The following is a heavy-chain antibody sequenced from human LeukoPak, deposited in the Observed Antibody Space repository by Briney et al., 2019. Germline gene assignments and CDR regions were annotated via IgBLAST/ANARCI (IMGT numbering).Heavy chain of an antibody. CDR1: GFTFSTYA. CDR2: ISYDGSNK. CDR3: ASLYCGGDCYPGYYYYYGMDV. V-gene: IGHV3-30-3*01. D-gene: IGHD2-21*02. J-gene: IGHJ6*02. Sequence: PGGSLRLSCAASGFTFSTYAMHWVRQAPGKGLEWVAVISYDGSNKYYADSVKGRFTISRDNSKNTLYLQMNSLRAEDTAVYYRASLYCGGDCYPGYYYYYGMDVWGQGTTVTVSS.